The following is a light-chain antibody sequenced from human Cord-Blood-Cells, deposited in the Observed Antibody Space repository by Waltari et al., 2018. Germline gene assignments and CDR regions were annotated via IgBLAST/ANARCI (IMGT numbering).Light chain of an antibody. CDR1: QSISSY. CDR2: AAS. CDR3: QQSYSTLT. V-gene: IGKV1-39*01. Sequence: IRCPQPQPPLFAPVGARVTITCRASQSISSYLNWYQQKPGKAPKLLIYAASSLQSGVPSRFSGSGSGTDFTLTISSLQPEDFATYYCQQSYSTLTFGGGTKVEIK. J-gene: IGKJ4*01.